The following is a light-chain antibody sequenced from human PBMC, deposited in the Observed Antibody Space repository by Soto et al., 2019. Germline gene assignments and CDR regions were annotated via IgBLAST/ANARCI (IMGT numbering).Light chain of an antibody. CDR1: QSVSDS. CDR2: AAS. J-gene: IGKJ4*01. CDR3: QQYHTWPIT. V-gene: IGKV1-39*01. Sequence: DIQMTQSPSSLSASVGDRVTITCRANQSVSDSLNWYQQKPGKVPKLLIYAASSLRSGVPSRISGSGSGTDFTLTISSLQSEDCAIYYCQQYHTWPITFGGVSKVDI.